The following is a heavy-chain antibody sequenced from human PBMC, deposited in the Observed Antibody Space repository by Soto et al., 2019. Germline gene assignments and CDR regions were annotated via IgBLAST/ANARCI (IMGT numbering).Heavy chain of an antibody. CDR1: GGSFSGYY. CDR3: ARGRHDYDYIWGSGSYYYYYMDV. Sequence: LSETLSLTCAVYGGSFSGYYWSWIRQPPGKGLEWIGEINHSGSTNYNPSLKSRVTISVDTSKNQFSLKRSSVTAADTAVYYWARGRHDYDYIWGSGSYYYYYMDVWGKGTTVTVSS. V-gene: IGHV4-34*01. J-gene: IGHJ6*03. D-gene: IGHD3-16*01. CDR2: INHSGST.